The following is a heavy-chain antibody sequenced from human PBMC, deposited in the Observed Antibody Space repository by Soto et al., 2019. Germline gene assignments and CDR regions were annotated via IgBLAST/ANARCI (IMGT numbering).Heavy chain of an antibody. CDR1: GGTFSSYT. D-gene: IGHD6-6*01. CDR3: ASSLEYSSSSLDY. J-gene: IGHJ4*02. V-gene: IGHV1-69*02. CDR2: IIPILGIA. Sequence: QVQLVQSGAEVKKPGSSVKVSCKASGGTFSSYTISWVRQAPGQGLEWMGRIIPILGIANYAQKFQGRVTITADKSTSTDYMEMSSLRSEDTAVYYCASSLEYSSSSLDYWGQGTLVTVSS.